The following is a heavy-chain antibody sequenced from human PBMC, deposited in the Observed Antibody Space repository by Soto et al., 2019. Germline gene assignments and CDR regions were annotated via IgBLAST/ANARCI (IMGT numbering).Heavy chain of an antibody. J-gene: IGHJ4*02. V-gene: IGHV3-33*01. CDR2: IWYDGSNK. Sequence: GGSLRLSCAASGFTFSSYGMHWVRQAPGKGLEWVAVIWYDGSNKYYADSVKGRFTISRDNSKNTLYLQMNSLRAEDTAVYYCARGGSSGWYLPFDXWGQGTLVTVSS. CDR3: ARGGSSGWYLPFDX. CDR1: GFTFSSYG. D-gene: IGHD6-19*01.